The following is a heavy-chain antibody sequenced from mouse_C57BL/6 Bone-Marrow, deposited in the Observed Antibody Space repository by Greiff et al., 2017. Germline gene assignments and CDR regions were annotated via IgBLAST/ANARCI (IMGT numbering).Heavy chain of an antibody. CDR1: GFNIKDDY. J-gene: IGHJ1*03. D-gene: IGHD1-1*01. V-gene: IGHV14-4*01. Sequence: EVQLQQSGAELVRPGASVKLSCTASGFNIKDDYMHWVKQRPEQGLEWIGWIDPENGDTEYASKFQGKATITADTSSNTAYLQLSSLTYEDPAVYYCTTVYYYGSSSYCYVDVWGTGTTVTVSS. CDR3: TTVYYYGSSSYCYVDV. CDR2: IDPENGDT.